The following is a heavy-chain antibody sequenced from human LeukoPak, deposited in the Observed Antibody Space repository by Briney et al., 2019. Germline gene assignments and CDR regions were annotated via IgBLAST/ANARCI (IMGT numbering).Heavy chain of an antibody. Sequence: GGSLRLSCAASGFTFSSYWMHWVRQAPGKGLVWVSRINSDGSSTSYADSVKGRFTISRDNSKNTLYLQMNSLRAEDTAVYYCATASRSGIVVVPAAMMFDYWGQGTLVTVSS. J-gene: IGHJ4*02. CDR2: INSDGSST. CDR3: ATASRSGIVVVPAAMMFDY. V-gene: IGHV3-74*01. CDR1: GFTFSSYW. D-gene: IGHD2-2*01.